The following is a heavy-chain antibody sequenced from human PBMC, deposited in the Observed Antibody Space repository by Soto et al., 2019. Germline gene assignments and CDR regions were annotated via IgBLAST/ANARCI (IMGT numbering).Heavy chain of an antibody. V-gene: IGHV1-69*13. CDR2: IIPIFGTA. CDR3: ARDSSSWYWFDP. D-gene: IGHD6-13*01. J-gene: IGHJ5*02. CDR1: GGTFSSYA. Sequence: GASVKVSCKASGGTFSSYAISWVRQAPGQGLEWMGGIIPIFGTANYAQKFQGRVTITADESTSTAYMELSSLRSEDTAVYYCARDSSSWYWFDPWGQGTQVPVSS.